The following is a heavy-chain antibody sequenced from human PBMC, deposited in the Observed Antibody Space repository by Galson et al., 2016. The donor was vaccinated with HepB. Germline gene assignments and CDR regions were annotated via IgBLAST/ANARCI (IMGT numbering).Heavy chain of an antibody. J-gene: IGHJ4*02. Sequence: SLRLSCAASGFSFSTYAMHWVRQAAGKGLEWVAVISFDGSTKYYADSVKGPFTISRDNSKSTLFLQMNSLRPEDTAVYYCARDPFSYGDNVVYYFDYWGQGTLVTVSS. D-gene: IGHD4-17*01. CDR1: GFSFSTYA. CDR2: ISFDGSTK. CDR3: ARDPFSYGDNVVYYFDY. V-gene: IGHV3-30-3*01.